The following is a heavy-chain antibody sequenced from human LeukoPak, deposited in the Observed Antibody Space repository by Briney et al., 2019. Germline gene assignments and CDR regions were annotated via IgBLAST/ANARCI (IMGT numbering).Heavy chain of an antibody. J-gene: IGHJ4*02. CDR3: ARAMVRGTTDFDY. CDR2: IYYSGST. CDR1: GGSISSSSYY. D-gene: IGHD3-10*01. Sequence: KSSETLSLTCTVSGGSISSSSYYWGWIRQPPGKGLECIGSIYYSGSTYYNPSLKSRVTISVDTSKNQFSLKLSSVTAADTAVYYCARAMVRGTTDFDYWGQGTLVTVSS. V-gene: IGHV4-39*07.